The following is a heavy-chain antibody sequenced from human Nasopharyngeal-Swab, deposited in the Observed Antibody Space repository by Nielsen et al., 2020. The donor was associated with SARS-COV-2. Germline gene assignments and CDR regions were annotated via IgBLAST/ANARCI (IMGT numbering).Heavy chain of an antibody. CDR3: ARYYGDY. V-gene: IGHV1-18*04. Sequence: ASVKVSCKASGFTFSHYFMHWVRQAPGQGLEWMGWISAYNGNTNYAQKLRGRVTMTTDTSTSTAHMELRSLRSDDTAVYYCARYYGDYWGQGTLVTVSS. D-gene: IGHD4-17*01. CDR1: GFTFSHYF. J-gene: IGHJ4*02. CDR2: ISAYNGNT.